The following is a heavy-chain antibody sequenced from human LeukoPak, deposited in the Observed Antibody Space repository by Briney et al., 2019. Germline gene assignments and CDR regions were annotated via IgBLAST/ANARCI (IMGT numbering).Heavy chain of an antibody. V-gene: IGHV3-23*01. CDR3: ARVLYGGYLDY. Sequence: GGSLRLSCAASGFTFSSYAMSWVRQAPGKGLEWVSAISGSGGGTYYADSVKGRFTISRDNSKNTLSLQMNSLRAEDTAVYYCARVLYGGYLDYWGQGTLVTVSS. J-gene: IGHJ4*02. D-gene: IGHD4/OR15-4a*01. CDR1: GFTFSSYA. CDR2: ISGSGGGT.